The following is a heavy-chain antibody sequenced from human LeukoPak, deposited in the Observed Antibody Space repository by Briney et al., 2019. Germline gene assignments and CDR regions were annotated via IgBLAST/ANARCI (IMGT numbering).Heavy chain of an antibody. CDR2: ISGSGGST. Sequence: GGSLRLSCAASGFTFNTYAMSWVRQAPGKGLEWVSDISGSGGSTYYADSVKGRFTISRDNSKNTLYLQMNSLRAEDTAVYYCAKFGDSSSYYYTAKFDFWGQGTLVSDSS. V-gene: IGHV3-23*01. D-gene: IGHD3-22*01. CDR3: AKFGDSSSYYYTAKFDF. J-gene: IGHJ4*02. CDR1: GFTFNTYA.